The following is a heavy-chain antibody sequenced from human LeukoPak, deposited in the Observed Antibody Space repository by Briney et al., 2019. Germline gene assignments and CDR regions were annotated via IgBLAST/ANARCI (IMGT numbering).Heavy chain of an antibody. CDR1: GGSFSGYY. CDR3: ARGRRTWAY. Sequence: SETLSLTCAVYGGSFSGYYWSWIRQPPGKGLEWIGEINHSGSTNYNPSLKSRVTISVDTSKNRFSLKLSSVTAADTAVYYCARGRRTWAYWGQGTLVTVSS. V-gene: IGHV4-34*01. J-gene: IGHJ4*02. D-gene: IGHD1-1*01. CDR2: INHSGST.